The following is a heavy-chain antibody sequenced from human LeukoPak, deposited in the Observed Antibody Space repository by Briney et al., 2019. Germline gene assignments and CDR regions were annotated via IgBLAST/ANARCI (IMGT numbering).Heavy chain of an antibody. CDR1: GGSISSYY. CDR2: IYYSGTT. V-gene: IGHV4-59*12. CDR3: ARGVYIAAAQYGY. Sequence: SETLSLTCSVSGGSISSYYWSWIRQPPGKGREGMGYIYYSGTTHYNPSLKRRVTISVDAPKTHFSLNLRSVTSAHTPVYCCARGVYIAAAQYGYWGQGTLVSVSS. J-gene: IGHJ4*02. D-gene: IGHD6-13*01.